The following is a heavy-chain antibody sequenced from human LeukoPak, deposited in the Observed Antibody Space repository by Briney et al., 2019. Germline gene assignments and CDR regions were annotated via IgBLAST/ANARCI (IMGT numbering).Heavy chain of an antibody. V-gene: IGHV4-30-4*08. Sequence: SQTLSLTCTVSGGSISSGDYYWRWIRQPPGKGLEWFGYIYYSGSTYYNPSLKSRVTISVDTSKNQFSLKLSSVTAADTAVYYCARLAYYDYVWGSYRFDYWGQGTLVTVSS. J-gene: IGHJ4*02. D-gene: IGHD3-16*02. CDR1: GGSISSGDYY. CDR3: ARLAYYDYVWGSYRFDY. CDR2: IYYSGST.